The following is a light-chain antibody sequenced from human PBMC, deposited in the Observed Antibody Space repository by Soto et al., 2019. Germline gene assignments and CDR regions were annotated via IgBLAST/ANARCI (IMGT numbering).Light chain of an antibody. V-gene: IGLV1-47*01. Sequence: QSVLTQAPSASGTPGQRVTISCSGSSSNIGSNYVYWYQKLPGTAPKLLIYRNNQRPSGVPDRFSGSKSGTSASLAISGLRSADEADYYCAAWDDSLSGYVFGTGTKLTVL. CDR3: AAWDDSLSGYV. CDR1: SSNIGSNY. J-gene: IGLJ1*01. CDR2: RNN.